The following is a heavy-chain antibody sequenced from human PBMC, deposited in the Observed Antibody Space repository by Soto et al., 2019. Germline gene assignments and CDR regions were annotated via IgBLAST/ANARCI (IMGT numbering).Heavy chain of an antibody. CDR3: ARDERGYSYGPNNWFDP. V-gene: IGHV4-4*07. J-gene: IGHJ5*02. CDR2: IYTSGST. D-gene: IGHD5-18*01. Sequence: SETLSLTCTVSGGSISSYYWIWIRQPAGKGLEWIGRIYTSGSTNYNPSLKSRVTMSVDTSKNQFSLKLSSVTAADTAVYYCARDERGYSYGPNNWFDPWGQGTLVTVSS. CDR1: GGSISSYY.